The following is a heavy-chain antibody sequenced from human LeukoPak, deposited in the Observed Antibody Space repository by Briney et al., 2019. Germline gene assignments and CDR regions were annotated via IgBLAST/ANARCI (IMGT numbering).Heavy chain of an antibody. V-gene: IGHV4-59*01. Sequence: PSETLSLTCTVSGDSFNIYYWSWIRQSPGKGLEWIGYIYSGGRNNYNPSLKSRVTMSLDTSKNQISLKLTSVTAADAAVYFCARVPNHYFYIDVWGKGTTVTVSS. CDR1: GDSFNIYY. J-gene: IGHJ6*03. CDR2: IYSGGRN. CDR3: ARVPNHYFYIDV.